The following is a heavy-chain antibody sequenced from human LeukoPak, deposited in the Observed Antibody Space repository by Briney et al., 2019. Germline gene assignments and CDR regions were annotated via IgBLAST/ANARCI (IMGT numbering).Heavy chain of an antibody. D-gene: IGHD7-27*01. Sequence: PGGSLRLSCAASGFTFSSYWMSWIRQAPGKGLEWVSYISDSGITIYYVDSVEGRFTISRDNAKNSLYLQMNSLRAEDTAIYYCAINWGRAPDLDYWGQGTLVTVSS. V-gene: IGHV3-11*04. CDR1: GFTFSSYW. CDR3: AINWGRAPDLDY. J-gene: IGHJ4*02. CDR2: ISDSGITI.